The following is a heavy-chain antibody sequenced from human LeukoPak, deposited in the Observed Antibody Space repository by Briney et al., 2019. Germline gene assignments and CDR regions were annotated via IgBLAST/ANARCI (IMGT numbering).Heavy chain of an antibody. CDR2: ISSSSSYI. J-gene: IGHJ3*02. V-gene: IGHV3-21*01. Sequence: GGSLRLSCAASGFTFSSYSMNWVRQAPGKGLEWVSSISSSSSYIYFADSVKGRFTISRDNAKNSVYLQMNSLRAEDTAVYYCARDHHRRLYDSQARDTFDIWGQGTMVTVSS. D-gene: IGHD3-22*01. CDR1: GFTFSSYS. CDR3: ARDHHRRLYDSQARDTFDI.